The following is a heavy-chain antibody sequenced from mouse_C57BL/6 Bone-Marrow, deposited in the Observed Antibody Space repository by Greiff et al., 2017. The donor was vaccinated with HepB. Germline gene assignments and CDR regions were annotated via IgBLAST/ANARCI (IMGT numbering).Heavy chain of an antibody. J-gene: IGHJ4*01. Sequence: EVQLVESGPGLAKPSQSLSLPCSVSGYSFTSDYWNWIRKFPGNNLEYMGYISYSGSTYYNPSLKSRISITRDTSKNQYYLQWNSVTTEDTATYYCARGTTVVAHYAMDYWGQGTSVTVSS. CDR2: ISYSGST. D-gene: IGHD1-1*01. V-gene: IGHV3-8*01. CDR1: GYSFTSDY. CDR3: ARGTTVVAHYAMDY.